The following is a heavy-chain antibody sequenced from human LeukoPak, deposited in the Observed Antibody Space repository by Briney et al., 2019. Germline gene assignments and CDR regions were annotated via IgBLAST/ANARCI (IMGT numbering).Heavy chain of an antibody. V-gene: IGHV1-69*13. CDR1: GGTFGSYA. J-gene: IGHJ4*02. Sequence: SVKVSCKASGGTFGSYAISWVRQAPGQGLEWMGGIIPIFGTANYAQKFQGRVTITADESTSTAYMELSSLRSEDTAVYYCARSRGNDILTGYPAADYWGQGTLVTVSS. CDR3: ARSRGNDILTGYPAADY. CDR2: IIPIFGTA. D-gene: IGHD3-9*01.